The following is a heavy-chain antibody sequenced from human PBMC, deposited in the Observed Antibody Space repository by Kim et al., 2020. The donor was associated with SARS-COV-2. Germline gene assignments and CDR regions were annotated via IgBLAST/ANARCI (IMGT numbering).Heavy chain of an antibody. CDR1: GDSISSGGYY. J-gene: IGHJ4*02. CDR3: ARSRYSGYAAY. V-gene: IGHV4-31*03. D-gene: IGHD5-12*01. Sequence: SETLSLTCTVSGDSISSGGYYWSWIRQHPGKGLEWIGYIYYSGSSYYNPSLKSRVTISVDTSKNQFSLRLSSVTAADTTVYYCARSRYSGYAAYWGQGT. CDR2: IYYSGSS.